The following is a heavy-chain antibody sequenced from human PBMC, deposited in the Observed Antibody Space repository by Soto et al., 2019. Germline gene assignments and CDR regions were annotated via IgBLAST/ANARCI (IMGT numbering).Heavy chain of an antibody. J-gene: IGHJ4*02. CDR1: GGSISSYY. D-gene: IGHD4-17*01. V-gene: IGHV4-4*07. CDR3: ARDGVNDYGDYGLVDH. CDR2: IYASGST. Sequence: PSETLSLTCTVSGGSISSYYWSWIRQPAGKGLEWIGRIYASGSTNYNPSLKSRVTMSVDTSKNQFSLKLSSVTAADTAVYYCARDGVNDYGDYGLVDHWGQGTLVTVSS.